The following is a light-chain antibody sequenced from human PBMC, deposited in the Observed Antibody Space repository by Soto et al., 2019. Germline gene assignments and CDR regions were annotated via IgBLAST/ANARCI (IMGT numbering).Light chain of an antibody. CDR2: KAS. Sequence: DVDITQTTTTLSASVGDSVTITCPASQTIRSWLAWYQQKPGKAPKILIYKASTLKSGVPSRFSGSGSGTEFTLTISSLQPDDFAPYYCKDSASYSEGFGQGTKVDIK. CDR1: QTIRSW. V-gene: IGKV1-5*03. J-gene: IGKJ1*01. CDR3: KDSASYSEG.